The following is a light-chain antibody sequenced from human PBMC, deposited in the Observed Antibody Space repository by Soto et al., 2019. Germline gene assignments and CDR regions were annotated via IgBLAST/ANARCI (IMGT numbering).Light chain of an antibody. CDR1: SSNIGNNA. V-gene: IGLV1-36*01. CDR3: AAWDDRLKGLV. CDR2: YDD. Sequence: QSVLTQSPSVSAAPRQRVTISCSGSSSNIGNNAVTWYQQLPGKAPKLLIYYDDVLPSGVSDRFSGSKSGTSASLAISGRQSDDEADYYCAAWDDRLKGLVFGGGTKLTVL. J-gene: IGLJ2*01.